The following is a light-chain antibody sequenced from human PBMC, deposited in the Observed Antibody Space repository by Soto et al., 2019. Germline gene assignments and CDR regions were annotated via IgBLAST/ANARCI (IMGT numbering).Light chain of an antibody. Sequence: EIVLTQSPGTLSLSPGERATLSCRASQSVSISYLAWYQQRPGQAPSLLIYGASSRATGIPDRFSGSGSGTDFTLTINRLEPEDFAVYYCQQYDSSPPFALTFGGGTKVDIK. V-gene: IGKV3-20*01. CDR3: QQYDSSPPFALT. J-gene: IGKJ4*01. CDR2: GAS. CDR1: QSVSISY.